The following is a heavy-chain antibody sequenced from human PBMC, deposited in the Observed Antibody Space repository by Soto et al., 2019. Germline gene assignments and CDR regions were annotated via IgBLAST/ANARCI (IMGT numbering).Heavy chain of an antibody. J-gene: IGHJ6*02. CDR1: GDAFNGKF. CDR2: INPISGDT. V-gene: IGHV1-2*02. CDR3: ARGKTAYHGMDV. Sequence: VQVSWEACGDAFNGKFRNWVRQAPGQGLEWMGWINPISGDTNFAQKFQGRVTMTRDTSITTAYMELSRLTSDDTAVYYCARGKTAYHGMDVWGQGTTVTGSS. D-gene: IGHD1-1*01.